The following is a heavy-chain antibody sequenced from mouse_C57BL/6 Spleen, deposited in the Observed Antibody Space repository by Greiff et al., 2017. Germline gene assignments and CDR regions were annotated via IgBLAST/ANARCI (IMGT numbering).Heavy chain of an antibody. V-gene: IGHV8-12*01. CDR1: GFSLSTSGMG. Sequence: TLKECGPGILQSSQTLSLTCSFSGFSLSTSGMGVSWIRQPSGKGLEWLAHIYWDDDKRYNPSLKSRLTISKDTSRNQVFLKITSVDTADTATYYCARKGYGSSYNWYFDVWGTGTTVTVSS. D-gene: IGHD1-1*01. J-gene: IGHJ1*03. CDR3: ARKGYGSSYNWYFDV. CDR2: IYWDDDK.